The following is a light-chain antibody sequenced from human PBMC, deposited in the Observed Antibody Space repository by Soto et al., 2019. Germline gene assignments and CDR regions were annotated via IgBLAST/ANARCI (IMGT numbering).Light chain of an antibody. J-gene: IGKJ5*01. CDR3: QQYNSWPPIT. Sequence: EIVMKKSPATLSVSTGEGGTLSCRASQSVRTKLAWYQQKAGQAPRLLIYGASTRATGIPDRFSGSGSGTEFTLPISSLQSEDFAVYYCQQYNSWPPITFGQGTRLEIK. CDR1: QSVRTK. V-gene: IGKV3-15*01. CDR2: GAS.